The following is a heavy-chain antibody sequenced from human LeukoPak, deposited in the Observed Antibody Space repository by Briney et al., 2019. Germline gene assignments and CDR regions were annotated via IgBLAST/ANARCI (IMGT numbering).Heavy chain of an antibody. D-gene: IGHD6-19*01. CDR2: INSDGCST. Sequence: PGGSLRLSRAASRFTFSSYWMHWVRQAPGRGRVWVSRINSDGCSTSYADSVKGRFTISRDNAKNTLYLQMNSLRAEDMAVYYCAREGQWLVPWGFDPWGQGTLVTVSS. CDR3: AREGQWLVPWGFDP. CDR1: RFTFSSYW. J-gene: IGHJ5*02. V-gene: IGHV3-74*01.